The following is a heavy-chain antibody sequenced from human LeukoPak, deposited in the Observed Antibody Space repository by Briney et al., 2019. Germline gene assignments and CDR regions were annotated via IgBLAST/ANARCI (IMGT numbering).Heavy chain of an antibody. J-gene: IGHJ4*02. Sequence: GASLRLSCAASGFTFSSYSMNWVRQAPGKGLEWVSSISSSSSYIYYADSVKGRFTISRDNAKNSLYLQMNSLRAEDTAVYYCARDPAAVAGTWGFDYWGQGTLVTVSS. D-gene: IGHD6-19*01. CDR1: GFTFSSYS. CDR3: ARDPAAVAGTWGFDY. CDR2: ISSSSSYI. V-gene: IGHV3-21*01.